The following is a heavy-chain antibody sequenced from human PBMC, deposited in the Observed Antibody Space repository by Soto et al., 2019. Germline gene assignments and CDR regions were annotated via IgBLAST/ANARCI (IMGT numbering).Heavy chain of an antibody. D-gene: IGHD4-17*01. Sequence: QVQLVQSGAEVKKPGASVKVSCKASGYTFTGYYIHWVRQAPGHGLEWMGWINPNSGAINYAQKFQGRVTMTRDTSISTAYMELSRLRSDDTAVYYCARGSQDYVGNWFDPWGQGTLVTVSS. CDR1: GYTFTGYY. V-gene: IGHV1-2*02. J-gene: IGHJ5*02. CDR3: ARGSQDYVGNWFDP. CDR2: INPNSGAI.